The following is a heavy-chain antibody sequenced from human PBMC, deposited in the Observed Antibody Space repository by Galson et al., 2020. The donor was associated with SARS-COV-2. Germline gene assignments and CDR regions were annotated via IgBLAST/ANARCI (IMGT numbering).Heavy chain of an antibody. J-gene: IGHJ3*02. CDR1: GYTFTKYA. Sequence: ASVTVSCKASGYTFTKYAIHWVRQDSGQTLEWMGWINAGHGHTKYSQKLQGKITIRRDTPASTAYMELSSLRSEDTAVYYCARSQLFYSGVSGYYSERADAVDIWGHGTRVTVS. D-gene: IGHD3-22*01. CDR3: ARSQLFYSGVSGYYSERADAVDI. V-gene: IGHV1-3*01. CDR2: INAGHGHT.